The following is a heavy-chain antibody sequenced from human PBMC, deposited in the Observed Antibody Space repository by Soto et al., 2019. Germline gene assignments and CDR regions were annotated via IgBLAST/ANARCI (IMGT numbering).Heavy chain of an antibody. Sequence: HVQLHESGPGPVTPSQTLSLSCTVSGVSITSGSYYWTWVRQSPGKGLEWIGYRYYSGNTYYNPSLNSRATISVDTSKNQFFLKLTSVTAADTAVYYCARGGYDTSGQTFIGWGPDCWGQGTLVTVSS. CDR2: RYYSGNT. CDR3: ARGGYDTSGQTFIGWGPDC. V-gene: IGHV4-30-4*01. CDR1: GVSITSGSYY. D-gene: IGHD3-22*01. J-gene: IGHJ4*02.